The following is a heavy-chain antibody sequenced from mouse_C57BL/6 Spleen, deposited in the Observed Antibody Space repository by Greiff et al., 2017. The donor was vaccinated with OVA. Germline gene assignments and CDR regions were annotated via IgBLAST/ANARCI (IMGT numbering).Heavy chain of an antibody. CDR3: ARSPIYDGYYDD. CDR1: GYTFTSYW. D-gene: IGHD2-3*01. CDR2: IDPSDSET. J-gene: IGHJ2*01. Sequence: QVQLKQPGAELVRPGSSVKLSCKASGYTFTSYWMHWVKQRPIQGLEWIGNIDPSDSETHYNQKFKDKATLTVDKSSSTAYMQLSSLTSEDSAVYYCARSPIYDGYYDDWGQGTTLTVSS. V-gene: IGHV1-52*01.